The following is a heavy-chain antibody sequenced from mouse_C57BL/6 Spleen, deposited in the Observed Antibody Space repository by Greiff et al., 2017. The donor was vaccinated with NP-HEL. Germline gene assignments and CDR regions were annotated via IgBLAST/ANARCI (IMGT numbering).Heavy chain of an antibody. Sequence: VQLQQSGAELVKPGASVKMSCKASGYTFTSYWITWVKQRPGQGLEWIGDIYPGSGSTNYNEKFKSKATLTVDTSSSTAYMHLSSLTSEDSAVYYCARSYPYYYAMDYWGQGTSVTVSS. CDR2: IYPGSGST. D-gene: IGHD2-10*01. J-gene: IGHJ4*01. CDR3: ARSYPYYYAMDY. CDR1: GYTFTSYW. V-gene: IGHV1-55*01.